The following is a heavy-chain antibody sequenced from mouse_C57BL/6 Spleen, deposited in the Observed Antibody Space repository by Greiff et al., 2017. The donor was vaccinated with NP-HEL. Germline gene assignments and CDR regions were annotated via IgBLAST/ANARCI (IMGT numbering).Heavy chain of an antibody. V-gene: IGHV1-82*01. CDR3: ATYYGSTLYYFDY. D-gene: IGHD1-1*01. CDR2: IYPGDGDT. CDR1: GYAFSSSW. J-gene: IGHJ2*01. Sequence: VKLMESGPELVKPGASVKISCKASGYAFSSSWMNWVKQRPGQGLEWIGRIYPGDGDTNYNGKFKGKATLTADKSSSTAYMQLSSMTSEDSAVYFCATYYGSTLYYFDYWGQGTTLTVSS.